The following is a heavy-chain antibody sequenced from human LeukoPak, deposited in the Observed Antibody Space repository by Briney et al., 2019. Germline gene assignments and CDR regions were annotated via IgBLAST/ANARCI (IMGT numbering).Heavy chain of an antibody. V-gene: IGHV4-39*01. CDR3: ARQSRRATSDF. CDR1: GDSISTSNYY. D-gene: IGHD2-2*01. Sequence: PSETLSLTCTVYGDSISTSNYYWGWVRQPPGKGLEWIGSVFYNGKTYSNAPLKSRVTMSADTSTNQFSLKLTSVTAADTAVYYCARQSRRATSDFWGQGTLVTVSS. J-gene: IGHJ4*02. CDR2: VFYNGKT.